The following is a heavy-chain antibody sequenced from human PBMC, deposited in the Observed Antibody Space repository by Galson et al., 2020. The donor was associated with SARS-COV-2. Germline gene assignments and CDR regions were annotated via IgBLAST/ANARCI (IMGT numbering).Heavy chain of an antibody. CDR3: AREYSQYFDWLLSLEGSYYGMDV. J-gene: IGHJ6*02. CDR1: GFTFSSYA. Sequence: TGGSLRLSCAASGFTFSSYAMHWVRQAPGKGLEYVSAISSNGGSTYYANSVKGRFTISRDNSKNTLYLQMGSLRAEDMAVYYCAREYSQYFDWLLSLEGSYYGMDVWGQGTTVTVSS. V-gene: IGHV3-64*01. D-gene: IGHD3-9*01. CDR2: ISSNGGST.